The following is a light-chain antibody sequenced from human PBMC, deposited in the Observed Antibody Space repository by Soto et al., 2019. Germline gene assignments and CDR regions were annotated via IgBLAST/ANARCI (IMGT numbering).Light chain of an antibody. Sequence: SYELTQPPSVSVSPGQTASITCSGDKLGDKYACWYQQKPGQSPVLVIYQDSKRPSGIPERFSGSNSGNTATLTISGTQAMDEADYYCQAWDSSTAGVVFGGGTTLTVL. J-gene: IGLJ2*01. V-gene: IGLV3-1*01. CDR1: KLGDKY. CDR3: QAWDSSTAGVV. CDR2: QDS.